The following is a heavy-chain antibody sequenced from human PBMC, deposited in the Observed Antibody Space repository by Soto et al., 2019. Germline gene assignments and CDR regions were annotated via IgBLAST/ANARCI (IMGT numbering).Heavy chain of an antibody. V-gene: IGHV1-69*08. CDR3: ARDPYSSSWYEGNWFDP. Sequence: QVQLVQSGAEVKKPGSSVKVSCKASGGTFSSYTISWVRQAPGQGLEWMGRIIPILGIANYAQKFQGRVTITADKSTSXXYMELSSLRSEDTAVYYCARDPYSSSWYEGNWFDPWGQGTLVTVSS. CDR2: IIPILGIA. J-gene: IGHJ5*02. D-gene: IGHD6-13*01. CDR1: GGTFSSYT.